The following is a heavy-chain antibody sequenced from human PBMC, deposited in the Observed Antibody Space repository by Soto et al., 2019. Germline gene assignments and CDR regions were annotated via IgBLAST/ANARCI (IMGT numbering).Heavy chain of an antibody. Sequence: GGSLRLSCAASGFTFSSYAMSWVRQAPWKGLEWVSAISGSGGSTYYADSVKGRFTISRDNSKNTLYLQMNSLRAEDTAVYYCAKAHPHNIVVVPAAMLYYYGMDVWGQGTTVTVSS. CDR3: AKAHPHNIVVVPAAMLYYYGMDV. D-gene: IGHD2-2*01. CDR2: ISGSGGST. CDR1: GFTFSSYA. J-gene: IGHJ6*02. V-gene: IGHV3-23*01.